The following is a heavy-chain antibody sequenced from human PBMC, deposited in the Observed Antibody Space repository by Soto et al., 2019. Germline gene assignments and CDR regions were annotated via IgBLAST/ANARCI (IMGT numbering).Heavy chain of an antibody. V-gene: IGHV4-4*02. CDR2: AHHSGRT. CDR1: GGSMSSRNW. J-gene: IGHJ4*02. D-gene: IGHD1-26*01. CDR3: ARSEATGLDY. Sequence: TSETLSLTWTVSGGSMSSRNWGNCVRQSPGKGLEWIGEAHHSGRTNYNPSLKSRVTISVDKSKNHFSLKLSSVTAADTAVYYCARSEATGLDYWGQGTLVTVSS.